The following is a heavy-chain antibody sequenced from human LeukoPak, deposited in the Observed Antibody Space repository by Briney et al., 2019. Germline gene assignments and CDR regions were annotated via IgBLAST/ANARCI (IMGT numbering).Heavy chain of an antibody. CDR2: IYTSGST. CDR3: ARHGAYDYGDRDAFDI. Sequence: SETLSLTCTVSGSSISSYYWSWIRQPPGKGLEWIGYIYTSGSTNYNPSLKSRVTISVDTSKNQFSLKLSSVTAADTAVYYCARHGAYDYGDRDAFDIWGQGTMVTVSS. D-gene: IGHD4-17*01. J-gene: IGHJ3*02. CDR1: GSSISSYY. V-gene: IGHV4-4*09.